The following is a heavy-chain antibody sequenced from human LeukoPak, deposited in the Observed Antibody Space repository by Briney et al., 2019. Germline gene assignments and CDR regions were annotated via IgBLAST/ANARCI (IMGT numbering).Heavy chain of an antibody. J-gene: IGHJ4*02. CDR1: GGSIISYY. Sequence: SETLSLTCTVSGGSIISYYWSWIRQPPGKGLEWIGYIYYSGSTNYNPSLKSRVTISVDTSKNQFSLKLSSVTAADTAVYFCAREGFSGSYYDYWGQGTLVTVSS. V-gene: IGHV4-59*01. CDR3: AREGFSGSYYDY. CDR2: IYYSGST. D-gene: IGHD1-26*01.